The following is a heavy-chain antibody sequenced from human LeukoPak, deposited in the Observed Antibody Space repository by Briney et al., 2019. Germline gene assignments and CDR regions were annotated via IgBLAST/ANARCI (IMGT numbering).Heavy chain of an antibody. Sequence: GGSLRLSCAASGFTFRSYSMNWVRQAPGKGLEWVSAIDPSSTYIYYADSVKGRFTIPRDNSKNTLYLQLNSLRVEDTAVYYCAKNRGAGSHYYYHMNVWGKGTTVTVSS. CDR1: GFTFRSYS. V-gene: IGHV3-21*04. CDR2: IDPSSTYI. D-gene: IGHD1-26*01. J-gene: IGHJ6*03. CDR3: AKNRGAGSHYYYHMNV.